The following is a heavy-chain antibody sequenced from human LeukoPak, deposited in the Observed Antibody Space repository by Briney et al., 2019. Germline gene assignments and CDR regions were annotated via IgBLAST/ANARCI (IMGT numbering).Heavy chain of an antibody. CDR2: INPNSGGT. D-gene: IGHD2-15*01. CDR1: GYTFTGYY. V-gene: IGHV1-2*02. CDR3: ARETCSGGSCYSWYRTNPYGMDV. Sequence: WASVKVSCKASGYTFTGYYMHWVRQAPGQGLEWMGWINPNSGGTNYAQKFQGRVTVTRDTSISTAYMELSRLRSDDTAVYYCARETCSGGSCYSWYRTNPYGMDVWGQGTTVTVSS. J-gene: IGHJ6*02.